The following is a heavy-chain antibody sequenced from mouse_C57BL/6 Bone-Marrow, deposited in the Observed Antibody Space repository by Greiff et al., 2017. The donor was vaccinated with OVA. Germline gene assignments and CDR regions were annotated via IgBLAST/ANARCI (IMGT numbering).Heavy chain of an antibody. CDR2: INPNNGGT. CDR1: GYTFTDYY. V-gene: IGHV1-26*01. J-gene: IGHJ3*01. CDR3: ARSGGGGAWFAY. D-gene: IGHD3-2*02. Sequence: EVQLQQSGPELVKPGASVKISCKASGYTFTDYYMNWVEQSHGKSLEWIGDINPNNGGTSYNQKFKGKATLTVDKSSSTAYMELRSLTSEDSAVYYCARSGGGGAWFAYWGQGTLVTVSA.